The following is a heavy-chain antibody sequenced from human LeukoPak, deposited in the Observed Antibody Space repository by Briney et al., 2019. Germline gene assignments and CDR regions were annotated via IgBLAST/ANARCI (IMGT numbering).Heavy chain of an antibody. CDR3: ARNHLSGFDY. D-gene: IGHD1-14*01. CDR2: ISAGSGTV. J-gene: IGHJ4*02. CDR1: GLSLSSNN. Sequence: PGGSLRLSCAASGLSLSSNNMHWVRQAPGGGLEWLSYISAGSGTVFSADSVKGRFSISRDNSKNTLYLQMNSLRAEDTAVYYCARNHLSGFDYWGQGTLVTVSS. V-gene: IGHV3-48*01.